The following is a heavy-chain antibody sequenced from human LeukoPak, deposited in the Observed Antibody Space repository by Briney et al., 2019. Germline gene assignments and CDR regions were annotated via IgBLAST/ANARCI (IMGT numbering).Heavy chain of an antibody. D-gene: IGHD1-26*01. CDR1: GGSFSGYY. J-gene: IGHJ5*02. Sequence: SETLSLTCAVYGGSFSGYYWSWIRQPPGKGLEWIGYIYYSGSTNYNPSLKSRVTISVDTSKNQFSLKLSSVTAADTAVYYCARGGRRIGNWFDPWGQGTLVTVSS. V-gene: IGHV4-59*01. CDR2: IYYSGST. CDR3: ARGGRRIGNWFDP.